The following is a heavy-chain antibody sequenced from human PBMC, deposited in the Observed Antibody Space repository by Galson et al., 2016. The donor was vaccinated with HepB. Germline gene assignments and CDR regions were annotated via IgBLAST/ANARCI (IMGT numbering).Heavy chain of an antibody. CDR3: ARNFTGLYCSSTGCQGGYKYSAMDV. CDR1: GYPFTTNT. D-gene: IGHD2-2*01. V-gene: IGHV7-4-1*02. J-gene: IGHJ6*02. CDR2: INTNTGNP. Sequence: SVKVSCKASGYPFTTNTLNWVRQAPGQGLEWIGWINTNTGNPTYAQGFTGRFVFSLDTSVNTAYLQISSLKAEETAVYYCARNFTGLYCSSTGCQGGYKYSAMDVWGQGTTVTVSS.